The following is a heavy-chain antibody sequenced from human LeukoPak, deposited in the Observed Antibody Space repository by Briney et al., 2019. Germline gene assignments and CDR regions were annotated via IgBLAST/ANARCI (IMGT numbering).Heavy chain of an antibody. J-gene: IGHJ6*02. V-gene: IGHV4-59*01. CDR2: IYYSGST. CDR1: GGSISSYY. Sequence: SETLSLTCTVSGGSISSYYWSWIRQPPGKGREWIGYIYYSGSTNYNPSLKSRVTISVDTSKNQFSLKLSSVTAADTAVYYCARDNRGYSYGSYYYYGMDVWGQGTTVTVSS. D-gene: IGHD5-18*01. CDR3: ARDNRGYSYGSYYYYGMDV.